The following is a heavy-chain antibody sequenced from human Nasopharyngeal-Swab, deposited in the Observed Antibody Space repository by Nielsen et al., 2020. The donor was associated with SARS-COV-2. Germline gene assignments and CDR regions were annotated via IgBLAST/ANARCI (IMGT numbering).Heavy chain of an antibody. CDR2: IYCSGST. J-gene: IGHJ6*02. V-gene: IGHV4-39*01. D-gene: IGHD3-3*01. Sequence: RPGTGLEWIGSIYCSGSTYYNPSLKSRVTISVDTSKNQFSLKLSSVTAADTAVYYCASGRLRFLEWPAEGEFYYYYGMDVWGQGTTVTVSS. CDR3: ASGRLRFLEWPAEGEFYYYYGMDV.